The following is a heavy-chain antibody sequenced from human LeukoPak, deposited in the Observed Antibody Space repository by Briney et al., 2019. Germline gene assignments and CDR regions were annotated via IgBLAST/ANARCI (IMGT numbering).Heavy chain of an antibody. CDR2: ISSSSSYI. Sequence: PGGSLRLSCAASGFTFSSYSMNWVRQAPGKGLEWDSSISSSSSYIYYADSVKGRFTISRDNAKNSLYLQMNSLRAEDTAVYYCARGWELDFDYWGQGTLDTVSS. CDR3: ARGWELDFDY. J-gene: IGHJ4*02. D-gene: IGHD1-1*01. CDR1: GFTFSSYS. V-gene: IGHV3-21*01.